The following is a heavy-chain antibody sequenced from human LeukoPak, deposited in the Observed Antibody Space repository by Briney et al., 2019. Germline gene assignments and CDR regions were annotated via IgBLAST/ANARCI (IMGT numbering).Heavy chain of an antibody. D-gene: IGHD5-18*01. CDR3: AKDSTFAFSYPRGDYFDY. J-gene: IGHJ4*02. CDR2: ISGSGGST. CDR1: GFTFSSYA. V-gene: IGHV3-23*01. Sequence: GRSLRLSCAASGFTFSSYAMSCVRQAPGKGLDWVSAISGSGGSTYYADSVTGRFTISRENSKNTLYLQMNSLRAEDTAVYYCAKDSTFAFSYPRGDYFDYWGQGTLVTVSS.